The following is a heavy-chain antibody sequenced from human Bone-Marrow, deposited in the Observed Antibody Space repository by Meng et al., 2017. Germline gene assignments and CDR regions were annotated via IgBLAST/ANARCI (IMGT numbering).Heavy chain of an antibody. CDR1: GGTFSSYA. J-gene: IGHJ3*02. V-gene: IGHV1-69*13. CDR3: ARGSLAAHYAFDI. D-gene: IGHD6-13*01. CDR2: IIPIFGTA. Sequence: SVKVSCKASGGTFSSYAISWVRQAPGQGLEWMGGIIPIFGTANYAQKFQGRVTITADESTSIAYMELSSLRSEDTAVYYCARGSLAAHYAFDIWGQGTMVTVSS.